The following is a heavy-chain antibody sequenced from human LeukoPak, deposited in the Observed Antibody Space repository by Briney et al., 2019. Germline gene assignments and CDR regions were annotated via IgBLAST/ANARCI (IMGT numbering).Heavy chain of an antibody. CDR1: GYTLTELS. V-gene: IGHV1-24*01. CDR2: FDPEDGET. CDR3: VNQTYYYDSRGNNYEANAFDI. D-gene: IGHD3-22*01. Sequence: GASVKVSCKVSGYTLTELSMHWVRQAPGKGLEWMGGFDPEDGETIYAQKFQGRVAMTEDTSTDTAYMELSSLRPEDSAVYYCVNQTYYYDSRGNNYEANAFDIWGQGTTVTVSS. J-gene: IGHJ3*02.